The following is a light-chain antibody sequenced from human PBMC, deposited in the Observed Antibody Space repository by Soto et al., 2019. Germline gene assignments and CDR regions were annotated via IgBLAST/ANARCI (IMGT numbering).Light chain of an antibody. CDR1: SSDVGGYNY. Sequence: QSVLTQPAPVSGSPGQSITISCTGTSSDVGGYNYVSWYQQHPGKAPKLIIHEVSNRPSGVSYRFSGSKSDNTASLTISGLQPEDEADYYCSSFSSSRAYVFGTGTKVTVL. J-gene: IGLJ1*01. CDR3: SSFSSSRAYV. CDR2: EVS. V-gene: IGLV2-14*01.